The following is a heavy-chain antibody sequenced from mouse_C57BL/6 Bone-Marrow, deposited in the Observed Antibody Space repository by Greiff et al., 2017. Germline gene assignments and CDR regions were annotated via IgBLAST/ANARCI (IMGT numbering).Heavy chain of an antibody. J-gene: IGHJ2*01. CDR1: GFTFSSYG. CDR3: AREGFDY. CDR2: ISSGGSYT. Sequence: EVMLVESGGDLVKPGGSLKLSCAASGFTFSSYGMSWVRQTPDKRLEWVATISSGGSYTYYPDSVKGRFPISRDNAKNTLYLQMSSLKSEDTAMYYCAREGFDYWGQGTTLTVSS. V-gene: IGHV5-6*01.